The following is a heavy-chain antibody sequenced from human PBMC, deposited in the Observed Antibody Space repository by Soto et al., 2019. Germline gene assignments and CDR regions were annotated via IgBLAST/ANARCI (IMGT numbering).Heavy chain of an antibody. CDR1: GGSISSGAYY. CDR3: ARLRYYFDTTGYPLFDY. V-gene: IGHV4-31*03. D-gene: IGHD3-22*01. Sequence: QVQLQESGPGLVKPSQTLSLTCTVSGGSISSGAYYWSWIRQHPGKGLEWIGYIYYSGSTNFNPSLKSRVTISRATSKTQFSLKLSSVTAADTAVYYCARLRYYFDTTGYPLFDYWGQGTLVTVST. J-gene: IGHJ4*02. CDR2: IYYSGST.